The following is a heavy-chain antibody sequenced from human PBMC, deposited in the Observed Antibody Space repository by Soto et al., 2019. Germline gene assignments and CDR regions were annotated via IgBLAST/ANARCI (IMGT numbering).Heavy chain of an antibody. Sequence: QVHLVQSGAEVKKPGASVKVSCKGSGYAFTTYGITWVRQAPGQGLEWMGWISAHNGNTNYAQKLQGRVTVTRDTATSTADMELRSQRSDATAVYYCARGRYGDYWGQGALVTVSS. V-gene: IGHV1-18*01. CDR1: GYAFTTYG. J-gene: IGHJ4*02. CDR3: ARGRYGDY. D-gene: IGHD1-1*01. CDR2: ISAHNGNT.